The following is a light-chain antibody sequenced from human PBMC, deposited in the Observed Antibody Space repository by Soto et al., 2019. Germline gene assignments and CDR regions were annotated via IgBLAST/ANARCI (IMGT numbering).Light chain of an antibody. J-gene: IGLJ3*02. CDR1: SSDIGSNS. V-gene: IGLV1-40*01. CDR3: QSYDSSLRLAV. Sequence: QSVLTQPPSASRTPGQRVTIPCSGSSSDIGSNSVNWYQQLPGTAPRLLIYVSRNRPSGVPDRFSGSKSGTSASLAITGLQTDDEADYYCQSYDSSLRLAVFGGGTKLTVL. CDR2: VSR.